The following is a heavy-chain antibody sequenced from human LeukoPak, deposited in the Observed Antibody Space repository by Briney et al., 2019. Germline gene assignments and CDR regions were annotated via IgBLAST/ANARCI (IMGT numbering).Heavy chain of an antibody. CDR1: GFPFSTSA. V-gene: IGHV3-30*04. CDR2: ISSDGSDT. D-gene: IGHD2/OR15-2a*01. CDR3: VRDRCTSTTCYLFDY. J-gene: IGHJ4*02. Sequence: GGSLRLSCAASGFPFSTSAKHWVRQAPGKGLEWVTVISSDGSDTNYADSVKGRFTISRDNSKNTQYLEMNSLRSEDTAVDYCVRDRCTSTTCYLFDYWGQGTLVTVSS.